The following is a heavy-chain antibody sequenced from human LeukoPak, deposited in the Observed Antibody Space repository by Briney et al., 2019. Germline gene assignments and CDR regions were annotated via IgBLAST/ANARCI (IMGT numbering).Heavy chain of an antibody. CDR2: ISAYNGNT. CDR1: GYTFTSYG. V-gene: IGHV1-18*01. D-gene: IGHD2-15*01. J-gene: IGHJ5*02. CDR3: ARDEGVGAAGFDP. Sequence: GASVKVSCKASGYTFTSYGISWVRQAPGQGLEWMGWISAYNGNTNYAQKPQGRVTMTTDTYTSTAYMELRSLRSDATAVYYCARDEGVGAAGFDPWGQGTLVTVSS.